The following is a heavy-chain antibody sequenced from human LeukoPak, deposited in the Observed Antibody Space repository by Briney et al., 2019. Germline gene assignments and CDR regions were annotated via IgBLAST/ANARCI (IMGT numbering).Heavy chain of an antibody. CDR2: ISYDGSNK. Sequence: GRSLRLSCAASGFTFSSYAMHRVRQAPGKGLEWVAVISYDGSNKYYADSVKGRFTISRDNSKNTLYLQMNSLRAEDTAVYYCARDMYYYDSSGYYYYYGMDVWGQGTTVTVSS. V-gene: IGHV3-30-3*01. CDR3: ARDMYYYDSSGYYYYYGMDV. D-gene: IGHD3-22*01. J-gene: IGHJ6*02. CDR1: GFTFSSYA.